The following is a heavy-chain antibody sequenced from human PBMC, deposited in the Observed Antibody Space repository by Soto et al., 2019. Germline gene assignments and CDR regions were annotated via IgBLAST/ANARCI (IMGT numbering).Heavy chain of an antibody. CDR3: ARVRCRIAVAGTCWFAP. CDR1: GYTFTSYG. V-gene: IGHV1-18*01. CDR2: ISAYNGNT. D-gene: IGHD6-19*01. J-gene: IGHJ5*02. Sequence: ASVKVSCKASGYTFTSYGISWVRQAPGQGLEWMGWISAYNGNTNYAQKLQGRVTMTTDTSTSTAYMELRSLRSDDTAVYYCARVRCRIAVAGTCWFAPRGQGTPVTVSS.